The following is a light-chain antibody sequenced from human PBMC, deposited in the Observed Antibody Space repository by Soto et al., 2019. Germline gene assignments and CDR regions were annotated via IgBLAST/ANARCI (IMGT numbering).Light chain of an antibody. CDR3: QSYDSSLSGLL. J-gene: IGLJ2*01. Sequence: QSVLTQAPSVSGAPGQRVTISCTGSSSNIGAGYAVHWYQQLPGTAPKLLIYGDSNRPSGVPDRFSGSKSGTSASLAITGLQAEDEADYYCQSYDSSLSGLLFGGGTKLTVL. V-gene: IGLV1-40*01. CDR1: SSNIGAGYA. CDR2: GDS.